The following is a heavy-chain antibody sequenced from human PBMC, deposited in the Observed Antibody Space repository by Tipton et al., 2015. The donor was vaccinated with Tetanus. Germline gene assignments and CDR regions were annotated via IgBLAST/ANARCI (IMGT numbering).Heavy chain of an antibody. V-gene: IGHV4-61*01. D-gene: IGHD2-2*01. J-gene: IGHJ3*01. CDR2: ILYGKST. Sequence: TLSLTCTVSGGSVSSGSYYWSWVRRPPGKGLEYIGYILYGKSTHYNPSLKSRLSISVDTSKNQFSLKLSSVTAADTAVYYCARRSYCSSSRCFDAFDLWGQGTMVTVSS. CDR1: GGSVSSGSYY. CDR3: ARRSYCSSSRCFDAFDL.